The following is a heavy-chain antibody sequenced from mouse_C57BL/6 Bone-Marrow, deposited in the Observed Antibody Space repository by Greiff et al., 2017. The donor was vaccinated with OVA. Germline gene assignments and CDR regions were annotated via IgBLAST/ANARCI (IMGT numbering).Heavy chain of an antibody. CDR2: IDPENGDT. CDR1: GFNIKDDY. V-gene: IGHV14-4*01. J-gene: IGHJ4*01. CDR3: TTLFITTVVAPPYAMDY. Sequence: EVQRVESGAELVRPGASVKLSCTASGFNIKDDYMHWVKQRPEQGLEWIGWIDPENGDTEYASKFQGKATITADTSSNTAYLQLSSLTSEDTAVYYCTTLFITTVVAPPYAMDYWGQGTSVTVSS. D-gene: IGHD1-1*01.